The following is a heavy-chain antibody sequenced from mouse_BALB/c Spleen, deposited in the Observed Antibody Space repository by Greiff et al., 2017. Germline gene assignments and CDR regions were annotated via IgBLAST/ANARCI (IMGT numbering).Heavy chain of an antibody. CDR1: GYSITSGYY. D-gene: IGHD1-1*01. CDR3: AREGYYCGFLDY. V-gene: IGHV3-6*02. J-gene: IGHJ4*01. Sequence: DVQLQESGPGLVKPSQSLSLTCSVTGYSITSGYYWNWIRQFPGNKLEWMGYISYDGSNNYNPSLKNRISITRDTSKNQFFLKLNSVTTEDTATYSCAREGYYCGFLDYWGQGTSVTVSA. CDR2: ISYDGSN.